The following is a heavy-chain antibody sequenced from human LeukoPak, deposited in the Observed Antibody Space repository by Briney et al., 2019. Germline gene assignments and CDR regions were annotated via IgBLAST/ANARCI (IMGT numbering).Heavy chain of an antibody. CDR1: GFTVSSNY. J-gene: IGHJ3*02. CDR2: ISSSSSTI. Sequence: GGSLRLSCAASGFTVSSNYMSWVRQAPGKGLEWVSYISSSSSTIYYADSVKGRFTISRDNAKNSLYLQMNSLRAEDTAVYYCARDTDGSEDAFDIWGQGTMVTVSS. D-gene: IGHD1-26*01. V-gene: IGHV3-48*01. CDR3: ARDTDGSEDAFDI.